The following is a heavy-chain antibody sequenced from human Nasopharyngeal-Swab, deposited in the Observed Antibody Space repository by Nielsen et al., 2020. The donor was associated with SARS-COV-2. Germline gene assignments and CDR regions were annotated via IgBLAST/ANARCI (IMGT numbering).Heavy chain of an antibody. CDR3: ARDATQKTIVVVPAATNWFDP. V-gene: IGHV1-18*01. Sequence: ASVKVSCKASGYTFTSYGIGWVRQAPGQGLEWMGWISAYNGNTNYAQKLQGRVTMTTDTSTSTAYMELRSLRSDDTAVYYCARDATQKTIVVVPAATNWFDPWGQGTLVTVSS. CDR1: GYTFTSYG. CDR2: ISAYNGNT. J-gene: IGHJ5*02. D-gene: IGHD2-2*01.